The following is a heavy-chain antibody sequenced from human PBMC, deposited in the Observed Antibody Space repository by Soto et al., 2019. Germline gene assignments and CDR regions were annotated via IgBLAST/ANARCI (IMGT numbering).Heavy chain of an antibody. V-gene: IGHV3-74*03. Sequence: EVQLVESGGGLGQPGGSLRLSCAASGFTFSNYWIHWVRQVPGKGLVWVSRVNSDGTSTSYADFVKGRFTITRDNAKNTVYLQMDNLGADDTAVYYCTRGGTTTTYWGLFSYWGQGALVAVSS. CDR3: TRGGTTTTYWGLFSY. D-gene: IGHD7-27*01. CDR1: GFTFSNYW. CDR2: VNSDGTST. J-gene: IGHJ4*02.